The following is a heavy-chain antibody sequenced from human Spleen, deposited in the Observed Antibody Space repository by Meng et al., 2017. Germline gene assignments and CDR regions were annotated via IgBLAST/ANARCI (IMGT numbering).Heavy chain of an antibody. CDR2: INPSGGST. Sequence: QVQLVQSGAEVKKPGASVKISCKASGYTFTTYFMHWVRQAPGQGLEWMGVINPSGGSTDYALKFQDRVTMTRDTSTSTAYMEVSSLRSEDTAVYYCARGGSTMVTTWFDPWGQGTLVTVSS. CDR1: GYTFTTYF. D-gene: IGHD4-17*01. V-gene: IGHV1-46*01. J-gene: IGHJ5*02. CDR3: ARGGSTMVTTWFDP.